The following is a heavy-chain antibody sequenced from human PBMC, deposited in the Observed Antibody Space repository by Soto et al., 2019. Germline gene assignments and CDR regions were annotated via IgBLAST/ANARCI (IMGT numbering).Heavy chain of an antibody. CDR2: IIPIFGTA. V-gene: IGHV1-69*13. D-gene: IGHD6-13*01. Sequence: SVKVSCKASGGTFSSYAISWVRQAPGQGLEWMGGIIPIFGTANYAQKFQGRVTITADESTSTAYMELSSLRSEDTAVYYCASSPSSWYNWFDPWGQGTLVTVS. J-gene: IGHJ5*02. CDR1: GGTFSSYA. CDR3: ASSPSSWYNWFDP.